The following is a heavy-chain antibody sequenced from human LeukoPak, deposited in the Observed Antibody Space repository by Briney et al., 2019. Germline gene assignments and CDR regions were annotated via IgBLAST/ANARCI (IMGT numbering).Heavy chain of an antibody. J-gene: IGHJ4*02. CDR3: ARDWGSSSTSAVDY. Sequence: GASVKVSCKASGGTFSSYAISWVRQAPGQGLEWMGRIIPIFGIANYAQKFQGRVTITADKSTSTAYMELSSLRSEDTAVYYCARDWGSSSTSAVDYWGQGTLVTVSS. CDR1: GGTFSSYA. D-gene: IGHD2-2*01. V-gene: IGHV1-69*04. CDR2: IIPIFGIA.